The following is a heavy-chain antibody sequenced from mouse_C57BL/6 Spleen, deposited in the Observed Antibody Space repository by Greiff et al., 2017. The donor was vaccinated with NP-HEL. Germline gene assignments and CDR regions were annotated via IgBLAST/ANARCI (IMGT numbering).Heavy chain of an antibody. J-gene: IGHJ4*01. Sequence: VHVKQSGPELVKPGDSVKISCKASGYSFTGYFMNWVMQSHGKSLEWIGRINPYNGDTFYNQKFKGKATLTVDKSSSTAHMELRSLTSEDSAVYYGARMEDSSGYVGDYYAMDYWGQGTSVTVSS. CDR1: GYSFTGYF. V-gene: IGHV1-20*01. CDR2: INPYNGDT. CDR3: ARMEDSSGYVGDYYAMDY. D-gene: IGHD3-2*02.